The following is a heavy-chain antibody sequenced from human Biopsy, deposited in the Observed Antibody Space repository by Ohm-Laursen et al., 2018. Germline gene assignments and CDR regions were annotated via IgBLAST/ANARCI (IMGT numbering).Heavy chain of an antibody. J-gene: IGHJ3*01. V-gene: IGHV3-11*06. CDR1: GITVNDHY. Sequence: SLRLSCAASGITVNDHYMSWVRQAPGKGLEWVSYINVPSSHIYYGASVRGRFTISRDNAENSVVLQMNSLRAEDTAVYYCVRSFSSSGYFRCDAFDVWGQGTMVTVSS. CDR2: INVPSSHI. D-gene: IGHD3-22*01. CDR3: VRSFSSSGYFRCDAFDV.